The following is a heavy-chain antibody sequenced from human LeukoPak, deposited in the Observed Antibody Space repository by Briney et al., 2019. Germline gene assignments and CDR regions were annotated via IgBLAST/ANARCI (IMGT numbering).Heavy chain of an antibody. Sequence: SETLSLTCTVSGGSISSYYWSWIRQPPGKGLEWIGYIYYSGSTNYNPSLKSRFTISVDTSKNQFSLKLSSVTAADTAVYYCAREASWFSSSWYFDYWGQGTLVTVSS. CDR3: AREASWFSSSWYFDY. D-gene: IGHD6-13*01. V-gene: IGHV4-59*01. J-gene: IGHJ4*02. CDR1: GGSISSYY. CDR2: IYYSGST.